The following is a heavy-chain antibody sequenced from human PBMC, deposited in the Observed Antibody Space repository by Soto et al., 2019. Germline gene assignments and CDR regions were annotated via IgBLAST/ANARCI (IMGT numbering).Heavy chain of an antibody. CDR1: GDSISSGGYY. J-gene: IGHJ4*02. V-gene: IGHV4-31*03. CDR2: IYYSGST. CDR3: ARGVIH. D-gene: IGHD2-21*01. Sequence: SEPRSLTCTVSGDSISSGGYYLSRIRQHPGKGLEWIGYIYYSGSTYYNPALKSRVTISVETSKNQFSLKLSSVTAADTAVYYCARGVIHWGQGTLVTVSS.